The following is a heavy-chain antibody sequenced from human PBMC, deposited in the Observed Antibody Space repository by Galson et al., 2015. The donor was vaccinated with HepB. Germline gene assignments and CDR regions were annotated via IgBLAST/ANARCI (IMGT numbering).Heavy chain of an antibody. CDR3: ASASFDTSGYEN. D-gene: IGHD5-12*01. Sequence: SLRLSCAASGLSVISNYMSWVRQAPGKGLEWVAVIYRGGQIHYADSVKGRFTISREYSTNTAHLHVNSLRAEDTAIYYCASASFDTSGYENWGQGTLVTVSS. CDR1: GLSVISNY. J-gene: IGHJ1*01. V-gene: IGHV3-53*01. CDR2: IYRGGQI.